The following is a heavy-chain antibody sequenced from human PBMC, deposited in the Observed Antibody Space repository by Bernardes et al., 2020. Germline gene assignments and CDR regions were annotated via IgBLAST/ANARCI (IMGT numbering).Heavy chain of an antibody. J-gene: IGHJ4*02. V-gene: IGHV4-61*01. CDR2: IYYSGST. D-gene: IGHD3-10*01. Sequence: ETLSLTFTVSVGSVSNNKYYWSWIRQPPGKGLEWIGYIYYSGSTNYNPSLESRVTTSVDTSKNQFSLKLTSVTAADTAVYYCAGEGDSGVDYWGQGTLITVSS. CDR1: VGSVSNNKYY. CDR3: AGEGDSGVDY.